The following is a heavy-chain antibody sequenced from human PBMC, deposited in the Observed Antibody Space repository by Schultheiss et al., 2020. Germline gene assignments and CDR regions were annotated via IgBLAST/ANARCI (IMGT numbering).Heavy chain of an antibody. Sequence: GGTLRISCAASGFTFSSYEMNWVRQAPGKGLEWVSYISSSGSTIYYADSVKGRFTISRDNAKNSLYLQMNSLRAEDTAVYYCARNSGYDLDYYYYYMDVWGKGTTVTVSS. CDR3: ARNSGYDLDYYYYYMDV. CDR1: GFTFSSYE. J-gene: IGHJ6*03. V-gene: IGHV3-48*03. CDR2: ISSSGSTI. D-gene: IGHD5-12*01.